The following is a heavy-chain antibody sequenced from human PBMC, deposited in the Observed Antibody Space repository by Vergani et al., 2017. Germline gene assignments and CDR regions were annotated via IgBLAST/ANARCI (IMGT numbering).Heavy chain of an antibody. Sequence: QVQLVQSGAEVKKPGASVKVSCKASGYTFTSYAMHWVRQAPGQRLEWMGRINTGNGNTKYSQKFQGRVTITRDTSASTSYMELSSLRSEDTAVYYCARVRNLGYCSSTSCPYYFDYWGQGTLVTVSS. D-gene: IGHD2-2*01. CDR3: ARVRNLGYCSSTSCPYYFDY. CDR2: INTGNGNT. J-gene: IGHJ4*02. CDR1: GYTFTSYA. V-gene: IGHV1-3*04.